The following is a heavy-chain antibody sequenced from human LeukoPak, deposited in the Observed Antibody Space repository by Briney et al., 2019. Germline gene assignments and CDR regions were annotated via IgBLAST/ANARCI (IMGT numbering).Heavy chain of an antibody. D-gene: IGHD2-2*01. J-gene: IGHJ4*02. CDR2: INHSGST. V-gene: IGHV4-34*01. Sequence: SETLSLTCAVYGGSFSGYYWSWIRQPPGKGLEWIGEINHSGSTNYNPSLKSRVTISVDTSKNQFSLKLSSVTAADTAVYYCARAPYASNLDYWGQGTLVTVSS. CDR1: GGSFSGYY. CDR3: ARAPYASNLDY.